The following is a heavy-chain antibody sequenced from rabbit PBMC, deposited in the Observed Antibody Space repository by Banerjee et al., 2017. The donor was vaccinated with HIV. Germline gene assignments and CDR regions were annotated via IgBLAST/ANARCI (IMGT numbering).Heavy chain of an antibody. CDR2: INGGDGST. J-gene: IGHJ6*01. V-gene: IGHV1S45*01. Sequence: QEQLEESGGDLVKPEGSLTLTCTASGFTISSSYWICWVRQAPGKGLEWVACINGGDGSTYFASWVNGRFTISKTSSTTVTLQLTSLTAADTATYFCARGVSCYDLWGPGTLVTVS. D-gene: IGHD1-1*01. CDR1: GFTISSSYW. CDR3: ARGVSCYDL.